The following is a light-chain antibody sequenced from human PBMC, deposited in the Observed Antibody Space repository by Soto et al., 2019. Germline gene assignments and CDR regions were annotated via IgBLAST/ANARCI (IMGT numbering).Light chain of an antibody. V-gene: IGKV3-20*01. J-gene: IGKJ5*01. CDR2: GAS. CDR1: QSVSSSY. CDR3: QQYGSSPIT. Sequence: EIVLTQSPGTLSLSPGERATLSCRASQSVSSSYLAWYQQKHGQXHRPLIYGASSRATGIPDRFSGSGSGTDLTITISRLEPEDFEVYYCQQYGSSPITFGQGTRLEIK.